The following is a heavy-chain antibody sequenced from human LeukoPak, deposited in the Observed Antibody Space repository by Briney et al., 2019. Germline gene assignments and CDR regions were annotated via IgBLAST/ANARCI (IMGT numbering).Heavy chain of an antibody. Sequence: GGSLRLSCAASGFTFSSYHMHWVRQAPGKGLEWVAFIRNDESDKYYADSVKGRFTISRDNSKNTLYVQMNSLRVEDTAVYYCAKAYEWYLDYWGQGTLVTVSS. CDR3: AKAYEWYLDY. CDR2: IRNDESDK. D-gene: IGHD3-16*01. V-gene: IGHV3-30*02. CDR1: GFTFSSYH. J-gene: IGHJ4*02.